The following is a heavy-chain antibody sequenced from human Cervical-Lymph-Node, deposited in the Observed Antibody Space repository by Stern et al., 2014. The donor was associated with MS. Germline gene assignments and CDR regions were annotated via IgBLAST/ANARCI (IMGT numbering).Heavy chain of an antibody. V-gene: IGHV1-69*01. CDR3: VRSNYDGGNGFYHYAMDV. CDR2: IIPIFGKA. Sequence: QVQLVQSGAEVKKPGSSVKVSCKASGGTFSLYAVSWVRQAPGKGLEWMGGIIPIFGKANYPQKMEGRVTITADESTSTAHMELSNLRSEDTAIYFCVRSNYDGGNGFYHYAMDVWGQGTTVIVSS. J-gene: IGHJ6*02. D-gene: IGHD3-10*01. CDR1: GGTFSLYA.